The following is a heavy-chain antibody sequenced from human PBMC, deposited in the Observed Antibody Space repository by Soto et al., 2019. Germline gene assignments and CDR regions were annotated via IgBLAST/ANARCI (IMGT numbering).Heavy chain of an antibody. CDR3: TTVGVGELLWGWYASLAFDP. V-gene: IGHV3-15*07. D-gene: IGHD3-10*01. CDR1: GFTFSNAW. CDR2: IKSKTDGGAT. J-gene: IGHJ5*02. Sequence: EVQLVESGGGLVKPGGSLRLSCAASGFTFSNAWMNWVRQAPGKGLEWVGRIKSKTDGGATDYAAPVKGRFTISRDDSKNTLYLQMNSLKTEDTAVYYCTTVGVGELLWGWYASLAFDPWGQGTLVTVSS.